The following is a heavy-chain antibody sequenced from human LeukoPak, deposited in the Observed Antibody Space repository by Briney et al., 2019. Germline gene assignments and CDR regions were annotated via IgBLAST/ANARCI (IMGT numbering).Heavy chain of an antibody. D-gene: IGHD3-16*02. V-gene: IGHV4-38-2*02. CDR2: IYHSGIT. CDR3: ARGSYDYVWGSYRQTLGWFDP. J-gene: IGHJ5*02. CDR1: DYSISSGYGYY. Sequence: PSETLSLTCTVSDYSISSGYGYYWGWLRQPPGKGLEWIGNIYHSGITYYNPSLKSRVTISVDTSKNQFSLKLSSVTAADTAMYYCARGSYDYVWGSYRQTLGWFDPWGQGTLVTVSS.